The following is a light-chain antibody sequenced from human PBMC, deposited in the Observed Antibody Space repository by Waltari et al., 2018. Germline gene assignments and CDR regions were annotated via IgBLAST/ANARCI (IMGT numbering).Light chain of an antibody. J-gene: IGLJ3*02. V-gene: IGLV4-69*01. Sequence: QLVLTQSPSASASLGASVKLTCTLSSGHSSYAIAWHQQQPEKGPRYLMKLNSDGSHSKGDGFPARFSGSSSGAERYLTISSLQSEDEADYYCQTWGTGIRVFGGGTKLTVL. CDR2: LNSDGSH. CDR3: QTWGTGIRV. CDR1: SGHSSYA.